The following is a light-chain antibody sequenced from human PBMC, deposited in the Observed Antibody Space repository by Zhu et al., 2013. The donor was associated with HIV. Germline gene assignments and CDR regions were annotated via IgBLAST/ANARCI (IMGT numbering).Light chain of an antibody. Sequence: QSALTQPASVSGSPGQSITISCTGTSSDVGAYDYVSWYQHHPGKVPKLIIYEVINRPSGVSNRFSGSKSGNTASLTISGLQAGDEADYYCCSYAGSSTLLFGGGTKVTVL. V-gene: IGLV2-14*01. J-gene: IGLJ3*02. CDR1: SSDVGAYDY. CDR3: CSYAGSSTLL. CDR2: EVI.